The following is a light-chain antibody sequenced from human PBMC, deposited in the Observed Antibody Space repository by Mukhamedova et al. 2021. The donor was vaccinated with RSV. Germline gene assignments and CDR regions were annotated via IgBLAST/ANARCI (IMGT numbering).Light chain of an antibody. CDR3: LQDYNYPRT. V-gene: IGKV1-6*01. Sequence: WYQQKPGEAPKRLIYVASSLQSGVPSRFSGSGSGTDFTLTISSLQPEDFATYYCLQDYNYPRTFGQGTKVEIK. J-gene: IGKJ1*01. CDR2: VAS.